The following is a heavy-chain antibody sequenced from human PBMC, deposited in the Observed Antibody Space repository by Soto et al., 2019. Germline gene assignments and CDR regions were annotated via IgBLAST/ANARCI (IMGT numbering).Heavy chain of an antibody. J-gene: IGHJ4*02. D-gene: IGHD2-2*01. CDR1: GFTFSSYS. CDR2: ISSSSSYI. Sequence: GGSLRLSCAASGFTFSSYSMNWVRQAPGKGLEWVSSISSSSSYIYYADSVKGRFTISRDDAKNSLYLQMNSLRAEDTAVYYCASSSTSWYYFDYWGQGTLVTVSS. CDR3: ASSSTSWYYFDY. V-gene: IGHV3-21*01.